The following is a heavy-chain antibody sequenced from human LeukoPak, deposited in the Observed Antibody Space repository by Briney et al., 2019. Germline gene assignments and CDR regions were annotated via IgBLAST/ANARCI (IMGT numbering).Heavy chain of an antibody. Sequence: SETLSLTCAVYGGSFSGYYWSWLRQPPGKGLEWIGEINHSGSTNYNPSLKSRVTISVDTSKNQFSLKLSSVTAADTAVYYCARRRGVVTAIRLNWFDPWGQGTLVTVSS. CDR1: GGSFSGYY. CDR2: INHSGST. CDR3: ARRRGVVTAIRLNWFDP. V-gene: IGHV4-34*01. D-gene: IGHD2-21*02. J-gene: IGHJ5*02.